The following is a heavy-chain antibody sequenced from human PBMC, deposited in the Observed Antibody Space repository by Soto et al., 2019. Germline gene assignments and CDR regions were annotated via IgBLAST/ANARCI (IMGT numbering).Heavy chain of an antibody. D-gene: IGHD6-13*01. CDR3: ARDLSSSWLGYYYYGMEV. Sequence: ASVKVSCKASGYTFTSYGISCVRQAPGQGLEWMGWISAYNGNTNYAQKLQGRVTMTTDTSTSTAYMELRSLRSDDTAVYYCARDLSSSWLGYYYYGMEVWGQGTTVTVSS. CDR1: GYTFTSYG. CDR2: ISAYNGNT. J-gene: IGHJ6*02. V-gene: IGHV1-18*01.